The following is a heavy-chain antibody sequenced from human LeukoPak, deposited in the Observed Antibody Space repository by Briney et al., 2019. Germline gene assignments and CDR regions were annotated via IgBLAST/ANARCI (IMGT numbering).Heavy chain of an antibody. J-gene: IGHJ6*02. CDR3: VKDLGYFLTYYYNGMDV. D-gene: IGHD3-22*01. CDR1: GFTLSSHW. V-gene: IGHV3-7*01. Sequence: GGSLRLSCVVSGFTLSSHWMSWVRQAPGKGLEWVANIKQDGSEKYYVDSVKGRFIISRDNARNSLYLQMNSLRAEDTAVYYCVKDLGYFLTYYYNGMDVWGQGTTVTVS. CDR2: IKQDGSEK.